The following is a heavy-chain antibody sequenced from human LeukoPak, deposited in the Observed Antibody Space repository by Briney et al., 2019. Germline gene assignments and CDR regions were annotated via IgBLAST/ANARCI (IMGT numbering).Heavy chain of an antibody. CDR3: ARTAPGTSLGGYYYYMDV. Sequence: GASVKVSCKASGYTFNNYGIIWVRQAPGQGLEWMGWISVYNDNTNYAPKLQGRVTMTTDTSTSTAHMELRSLTSDDTAVYYCARTAPGTSLGGYYYYMDVWGKGTTVTVSS. J-gene: IGHJ6*03. CDR1: GYTFNNYG. V-gene: IGHV1-18*01. D-gene: IGHD1/OR15-1a*01. CDR2: ISVYNDNT.